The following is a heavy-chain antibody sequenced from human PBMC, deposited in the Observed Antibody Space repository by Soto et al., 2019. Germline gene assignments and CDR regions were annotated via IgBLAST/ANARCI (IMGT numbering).Heavy chain of an antibody. CDR3: AREKYGGNSRYYYGMDV. Sequence: SETLSLTCTVSGGSISSGDYYWSWIRQPPGKGLEWIGYIYYSGSTYYNPSLKSRVTISVDTSKNQFSLKLSSVTAADTAVYYCAREKYGGNSRYYYGMDVRGQGTTVTVSS. V-gene: IGHV4-30-4*01. D-gene: IGHD2-21*02. CDR2: IYYSGST. CDR1: GGSISSGDYY. J-gene: IGHJ6*02.